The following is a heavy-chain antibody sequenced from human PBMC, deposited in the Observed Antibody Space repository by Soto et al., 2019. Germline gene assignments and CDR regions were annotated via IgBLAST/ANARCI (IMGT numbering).Heavy chain of an antibody. D-gene: IGHD3-3*01. CDR2: INPNSGNT. CDR3: ARASHFWSGPYGMDV. J-gene: IGHJ6*02. Sequence: QVQLVQSGAEVKKPGASVKVSCKASGYTFTSYDINWVRQATGQGLEWMGWINPNSGNTGYAQKSQGRDTMPRNTSISTAYMELSSLRSEDTAVYYCARASHFWSGPYGMDVWGQGTTVTVSS. V-gene: IGHV1-8*01. CDR1: GYTFTSYD.